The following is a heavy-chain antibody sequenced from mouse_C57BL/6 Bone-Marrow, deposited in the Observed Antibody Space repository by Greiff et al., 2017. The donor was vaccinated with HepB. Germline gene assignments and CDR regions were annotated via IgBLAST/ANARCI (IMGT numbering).Heavy chain of an antibody. CDR3: ARMVRGSSPWFAY. V-gene: IGHV1-39*01. Sequence: VQLKESGPELVKPGASVKISCKASGYSFTDYNMNWVKQSNGKSLEWIGVINPNYGTTSYNQKFKGKATLTVDQSSSTAYMQLNSLTSEDSAVYYCARMVRGSSPWFAYWGQGTLVTVSA. CDR1: GYSFTDYN. J-gene: IGHJ3*01. CDR2: INPNYGTT. D-gene: IGHD1-1*01.